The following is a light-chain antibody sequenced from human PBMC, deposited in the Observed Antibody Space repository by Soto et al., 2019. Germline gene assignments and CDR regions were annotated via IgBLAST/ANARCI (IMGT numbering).Light chain of an antibody. J-gene: IGKJ1*01. CDR3: QQYFNTPWT. CDR2: WAS. Sequence: DIVMTQSPDSLAVSLGERANINCKSSQSLFYSSNNKDYLAWYQQKPGQPPRLLIYWASTRESGVPGRFSGSGSGTDFTLTVSSLQAEDVAVYYCQQYFNTPWTFGQGTKVEIK. CDR1: QSLFYSSNNKDY. V-gene: IGKV4-1*01.